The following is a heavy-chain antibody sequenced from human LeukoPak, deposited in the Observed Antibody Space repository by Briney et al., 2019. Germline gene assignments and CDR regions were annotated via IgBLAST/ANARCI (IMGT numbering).Heavy chain of an antibody. CDR2: IYYSGTT. V-gene: IGHV4-4*02. D-gene: IGHD1-14*01. CDR1: SGSINSSNW. J-gene: IGHJ5*02. Sequence: SGTLSLTCVVSSGSINSSNWWSWVRQSPGKGLDWIGEIYYSGTTNYNPSLKSRVTITVDTTKNQFSLKLRSVTAADTAVYYCARVLSDGTWFDPWGQGTLVTVSS. CDR3: ARVLSDGTWFDP.